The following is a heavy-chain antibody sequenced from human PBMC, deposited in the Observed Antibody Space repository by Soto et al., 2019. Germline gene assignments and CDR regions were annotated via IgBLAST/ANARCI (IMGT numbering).Heavy chain of an antibody. D-gene: IGHD3-22*01. Sequence: SGGSLRLSCAASGFTFSSYAMSWVRQAPGKGLEWVSAISGSGGSTYYADSVKGRFTISRDNSKNTLYLQMNSLRAEDTAVYYCAKDSPYYYDSSGYYDYWGQGTLVTVSS. CDR2: ISGSGGST. V-gene: IGHV3-23*01. J-gene: IGHJ4*02. CDR1: GFTFSSYA. CDR3: AKDSPYYYDSSGYYDY.